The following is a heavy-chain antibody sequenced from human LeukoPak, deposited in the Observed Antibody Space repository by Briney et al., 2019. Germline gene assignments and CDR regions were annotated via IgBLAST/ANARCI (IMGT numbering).Heavy chain of an antibody. CDR3: ARGGGYCSSTSCYEFDY. CDR1: GYAFISYA. V-gene: IGHV1-3*02. Sequence: ASVMVSFTASGYAFISYAMHWVRQAPGQRLEWMGWSNAGTGDTKYSQDFQGRVTITRDTSASTVYMELSSLRSEDMAVYYCARGGGYCSSTSCYEFDYWGQGTLVTVSS. D-gene: IGHD2-2*01. J-gene: IGHJ4*02. CDR2: SNAGTGDT.